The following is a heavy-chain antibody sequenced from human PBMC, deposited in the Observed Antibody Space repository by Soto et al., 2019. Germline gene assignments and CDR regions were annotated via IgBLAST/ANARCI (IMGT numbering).Heavy chain of an antibody. Sequence: EVQLVESGGGLVQPGGSLRLSCAASGFTFSSYWMHWVRQAPGKGLVWVSRINSDGSSTSYADSVKGRFTISRDNAKNTLYLQMNSLGAEDTAVYYCAVAVAGPTASGYWGQGTLVTVSS. V-gene: IGHV3-74*01. CDR3: AVAVAGPTASGY. CDR2: INSDGSST. CDR1: GFTFSSYW. D-gene: IGHD6-19*01. J-gene: IGHJ4*02.